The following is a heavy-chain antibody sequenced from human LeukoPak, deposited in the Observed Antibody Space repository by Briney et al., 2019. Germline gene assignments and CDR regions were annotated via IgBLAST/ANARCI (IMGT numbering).Heavy chain of an antibody. J-gene: IGHJ4*02. CDR1: GYTFTSYY. D-gene: IGHD2-2*01. CDR2: INPSGGST. CDR3: ARDYCSSTSCLFDY. Sequence: GASVTVSCTASGYTFTSYYMHWVRQAPGQGLEWMGIINPSGGSTSYAQKFQGRVTMTRDTSTSTVYMELSRLRSDDTAVYYCARDYCSSTSCLFDYWGQGTLVTVSS. V-gene: IGHV1-46*01.